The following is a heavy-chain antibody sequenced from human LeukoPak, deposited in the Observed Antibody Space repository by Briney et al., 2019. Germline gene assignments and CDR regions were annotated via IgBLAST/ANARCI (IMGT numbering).Heavy chain of an antibody. CDR3: AGIAARFAFDI. J-gene: IGHJ3*02. Sequence: SETLSLTCTVSGGSISSYYWSWIRQPPGKGLEWIGYIYYSGSTNYNPSLKSRVTISVDTSKNQFSPKLSSVTAADTAVYYCAGIAARFAFDIWGQGTMVTVSS. V-gene: IGHV4-59*08. CDR1: GGSISSYY. D-gene: IGHD6-6*01. CDR2: IYYSGST.